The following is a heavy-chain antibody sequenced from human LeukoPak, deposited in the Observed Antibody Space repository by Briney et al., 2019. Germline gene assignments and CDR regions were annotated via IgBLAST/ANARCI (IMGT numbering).Heavy chain of an antibody. D-gene: IGHD6-13*01. CDR3: ARRGSSWPYWYFDL. Sequence: SETLSLTCAVYGGSFSGYYWSWIRQPPGKGLEWIGEINHSGSTNYNPSLKSRVTISVHTSKNQFSLKLSSVTAADTAVYYCARRGSSWPYWYFDLWGRGTLVTVSS. CDR2: INHSGST. J-gene: IGHJ2*01. CDR1: GGSFSGYY. V-gene: IGHV4-34*01.